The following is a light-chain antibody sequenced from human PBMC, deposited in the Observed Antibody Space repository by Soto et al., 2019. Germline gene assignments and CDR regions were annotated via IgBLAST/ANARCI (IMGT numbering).Light chain of an antibody. CDR2: GPY. V-gene: IGKV3-15*01. CDR3: QHYNYWPSKP. Sequence: EIVITPPPATMHMSPGERTTLSCSASQSFGNNLACYQQKPRQAPRLLIYGPYTRATVIPARVSGSESRTDFTLTISILQYEDFAVYSCQHYNYWPSKPFGQGTKVEMK. J-gene: IGKJ1*01. CDR1: QSFGNN.